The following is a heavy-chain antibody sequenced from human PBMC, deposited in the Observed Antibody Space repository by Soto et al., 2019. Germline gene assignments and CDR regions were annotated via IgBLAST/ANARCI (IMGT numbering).Heavy chain of an antibody. CDR3: ARSGGLDRDFNY. CDR1: GGTFSSDS. J-gene: IGHJ4*02. D-gene: IGHD2-15*01. Sequence: QVQLVQSGAEVKKPGSSVKVSCKASGGTFSSDSFSWVRQAPGQGLEWMGGIIPMFDTPIYAQKFQDRVTITAAESTSTAYMQLSSLSSGDTAVYYCARSGGLDRDFNYWGQGSLVTVSS. CDR2: IIPMFDTP. V-gene: IGHV1-69*12.